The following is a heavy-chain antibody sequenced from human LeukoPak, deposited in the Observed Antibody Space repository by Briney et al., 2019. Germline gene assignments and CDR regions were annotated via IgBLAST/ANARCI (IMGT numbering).Heavy chain of an antibody. J-gene: IGHJ5*02. CDR3: ARRRAGFDP. CDR2: IYPGDSDT. Sequence: KGGESLEISGKGSGYIFASYWIGGVRQLPGKGLEWMGIIYPGDSDTRYSPSFQGQVTISADKSISTAYLQWSSLKASDTAMYYCARRRAGFDPWGQGTLVTVSS. V-gene: IGHV5-51*01. CDR1: GYIFASYW.